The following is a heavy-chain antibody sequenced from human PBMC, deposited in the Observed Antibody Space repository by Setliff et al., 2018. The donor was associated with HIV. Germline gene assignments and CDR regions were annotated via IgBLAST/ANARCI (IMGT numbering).Heavy chain of an antibody. Sequence: PGGSLRLSCAASGFSFSSYGLHWVRQAPGKGLEWVAFIPYDGSEKNYVDSVKGRFTISRDNAKNSMDLQMNSLRAEDTAIYYRARKLRPGHGVDVWGQGTTVTVSS. CDR1: GFSFSSYG. V-gene: IGHV3-33*05. CDR3: ARKLRPGHGVDV. CDR2: IPYDGSEK. D-gene: IGHD3-10*01. J-gene: IGHJ6*02.